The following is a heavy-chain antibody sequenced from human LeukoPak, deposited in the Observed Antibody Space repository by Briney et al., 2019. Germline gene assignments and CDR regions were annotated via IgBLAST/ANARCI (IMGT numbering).Heavy chain of an antibody. CDR1: GYTFTSYY. CDR2: INPSGGST. CDR3: AIETRDGYNLRTGTPYYYGMDV. Sequence: GASVKVSCKASGYTFTSYYMHWVRQAPGQGLEWMGIINPSGGSTSYAQKFQGRVTMTRDTSTSTVYMELSSLRSEDTAVYYCAIETRDGYNLRTGTPYYYGMDVWGQGTTVTVSS. D-gene: IGHD5-24*01. J-gene: IGHJ6*02. V-gene: IGHV1-46*01.